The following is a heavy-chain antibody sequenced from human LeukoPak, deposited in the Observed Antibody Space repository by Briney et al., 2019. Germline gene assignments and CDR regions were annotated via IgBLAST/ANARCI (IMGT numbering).Heavy chain of an antibody. D-gene: IGHD6-13*01. CDR1: AFSFSNSW. J-gene: IGHJ4*02. CDR3: ARDRAAGTLDY. V-gene: IGHV3-7*01. Sequence: GGSLRLSCVASAFSFSNSWMRWVRQAPGKGLEWVATMNQDGSEKYYVDSVKGRFTISRDNAKNSLYLQMNSLTAEDTAVFYCARDRAAGTLDYWGRGTLVTVSS. CDR2: MNQDGSEK.